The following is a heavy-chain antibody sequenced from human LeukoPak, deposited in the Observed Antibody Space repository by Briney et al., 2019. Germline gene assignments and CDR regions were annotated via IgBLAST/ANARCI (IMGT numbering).Heavy chain of an antibody. CDR2: ISGSGGST. CDR3: AREIGGSSSPGDDAFDI. D-gene: IGHD6-13*01. CDR1: GFTFSSYA. J-gene: IGHJ3*02. V-gene: IGHV3-23*01. Sequence: GGSLRLSCAASGFTFSSYAMSWVRQAPGKGLEWVSAISGSGGSTYYADSVKGRFTISRDNSKNTLYLQMNSLRAEDTAVYYCAREIGGSSSPGDDAFDIWGQGTMVTASS.